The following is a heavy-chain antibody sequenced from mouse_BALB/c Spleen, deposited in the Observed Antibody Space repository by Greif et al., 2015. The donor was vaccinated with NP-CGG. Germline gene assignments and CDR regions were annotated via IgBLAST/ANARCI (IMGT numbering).Heavy chain of an antibody. CDR1: GYTFTNHH. D-gene: IGHD3-3*01. Sequence: EVKLQESGAELVRPGASVKISCKAFGYTFTNHHINWVKQRPGQGLDWIGYINPYNDYTSYNQKFKGKVTLTVDKSSSTAYMELSSLTSEDSAVYYCARKDTRDWFAYWGQGTLVTVSA. CDR3: ARKDTRDWFAY. V-gene: IGHV1S45*01. CDR2: INPYNDYT. J-gene: IGHJ3*01.